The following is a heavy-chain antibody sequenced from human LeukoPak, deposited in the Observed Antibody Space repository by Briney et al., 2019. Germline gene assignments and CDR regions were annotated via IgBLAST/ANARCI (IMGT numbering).Heavy chain of an antibody. CDR1: GRSIIGYH. CDR2: INHSGSA. V-gene: IGHV4-34*01. D-gene: IGHD4-23*01. Sequence: SETLSLTCAVFGRSIIGYHWNWIRQSPGKGLEWIGEINHSGSANYNPPFNSRVTISLDTSKNQFSLELRSVTAADTAVYYCARDPTTVVSVPYYFDDWGQGTLVTVSS. CDR3: ARDPTTVVSVPYYFDD. J-gene: IGHJ4*02.